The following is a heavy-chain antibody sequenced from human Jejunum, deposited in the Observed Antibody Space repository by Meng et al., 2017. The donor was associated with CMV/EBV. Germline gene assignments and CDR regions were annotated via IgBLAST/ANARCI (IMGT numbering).Heavy chain of an antibody. CDR1: GFSFSSFA. J-gene: IGHJ4*02. CDR3: AKQGYRNDLDY. V-gene: IGHV3-23*01. CDR2: VSATGATT. Sequence: ASGFSFSSFAWTWVRQAPGKGLEWVSTVSATGATTYYADSVKGRFTISRDNSRNTLYLQMNSLRVDDTALYYCAKQGYRNDLDYWGQGALVTVSS. D-gene: IGHD1-1*01.